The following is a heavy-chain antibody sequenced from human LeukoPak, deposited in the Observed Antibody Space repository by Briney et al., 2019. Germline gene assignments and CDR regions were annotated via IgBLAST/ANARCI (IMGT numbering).Heavy chain of an antibody. Sequence: GGSLRLSCAASGFTFSNYAMNWVRQAPGKGLEWVSGIRVTDDTYFADSVKGRFTISRDNSENTLYLQMSGLRAEDTAVYYCAKGTGDMGYYFDYWGQGTLVTVTS. V-gene: IGHV3-23*01. D-gene: IGHD7-27*01. J-gene: IGHJ4*02. CDR3: AKGTGDMGYYFDY. CDR1: GFTFSNYA. CDR2: IRVTDDT.